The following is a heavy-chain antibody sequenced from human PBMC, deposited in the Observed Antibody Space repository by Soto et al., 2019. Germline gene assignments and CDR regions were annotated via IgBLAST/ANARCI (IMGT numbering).Heavy chain of an antibody. V-gene: IGHV1-69*04. CDR1: GGTFSSYT. D-gene: IGHD3-10*01. CDR2: IIPILGIA. CDR3: ARDLHYYGSGSYYKASWFDP. Sequence: ASVKVSCKASGGTFSSYTISWVRQAPGQGLEWMGRIIPILGIANYAQKFQGRVTITADKSTSTAYMELSSLRSEDTAVYYCARDLHYYGSGSYYKASWFDPWGQGTLVTVSS. J-gene: IGHJ5*02.